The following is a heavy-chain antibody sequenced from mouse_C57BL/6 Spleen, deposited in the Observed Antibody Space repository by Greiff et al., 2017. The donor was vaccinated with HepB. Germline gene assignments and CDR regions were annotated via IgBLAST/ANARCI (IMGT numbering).Heavy chain of an antibody. J-gene: IGHJ4*01. D-gene: IGHD3-1*01. CDR2: IYPGSGST. CDR1: GYTFTSYW. CDR3: ARRGYKAMDY. Sequence: VQLQQSGAELVKPGASVTMSCKASGYTFTSYWITWVKQRPGQGLEWIGDIYPGSGSTNYNEKFKSKATLTVDTSSSTAYMQLSSLTSEDSAVYYCARRGYKAMDYWGQGTSVTVSS. V-gene: IGHV1-55*01.